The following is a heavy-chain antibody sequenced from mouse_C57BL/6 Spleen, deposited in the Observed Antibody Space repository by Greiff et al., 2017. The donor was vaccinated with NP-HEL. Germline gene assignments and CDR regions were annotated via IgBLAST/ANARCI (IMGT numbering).Heavy chain of an antibody. J-gene: IGHJ1*03. CDR1: GYTFTSYD. D-gene: IGHD2-1*01. Sequence: VKLQESGPELVKPGASVKLSCKASGYTFTSYDINWVKQRPGQGLEWIGWIYPRDGSTKYNEKFKGKATLTVDTSSSTAYMELHSLTSEDSAVYFCARRAIYYGNYWYFDVWGTGTTVTVSS. V-gene: IGHV1-85*01. CDR2: IYPRDGST. CDR3: ARRAIYYGNYWYFDV.